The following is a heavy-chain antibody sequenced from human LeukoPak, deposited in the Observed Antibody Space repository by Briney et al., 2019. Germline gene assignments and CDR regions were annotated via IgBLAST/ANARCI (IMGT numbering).Heavy chain of an antibody. D-gene: IGHD5-24*01. CDR2: IKQDGSEK. CDR1: GFTFSSYW. CDR3: VGDENRDGYNSFDY. J-gene: IGHJ4*02. Sequence: GGSLRLSCAASGFTFSSYWMSWVRQAPGKGLEWVANIKQDGSEKYYVDSVKGRFTISRDNAKNSLYLQMNSLRAEDTAVYYCVGDENRDGYNSFDYWGQGTLVTVSS. V-gene: IGHV3-7*01.